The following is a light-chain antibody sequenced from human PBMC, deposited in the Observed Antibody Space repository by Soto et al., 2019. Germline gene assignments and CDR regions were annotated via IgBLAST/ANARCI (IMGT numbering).Light chain of an antibody. CDR1: SSDVGGYNY. CDR3: SSYTSSSTPYV. Sequence: QSVLTQPSSVSGSPGQSLTISCTGTSSDVGGYNYVSWYQQHPGKAPKLMVYDVSNRPSGVSNRFSVSKSGNTASLTISGLQAEDEADYYCSSYTSSSTPYVFGTGTRSPS. V-gene: IGLV2-14*01. J-gene: IGLJ1*01. CDR2: DVS.